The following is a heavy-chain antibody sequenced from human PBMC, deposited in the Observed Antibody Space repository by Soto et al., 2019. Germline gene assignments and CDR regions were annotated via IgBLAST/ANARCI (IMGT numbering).Heavy chain of an antibody. CDR3: ARVRRRVRAYFDY. V-gene: IGHV1-46*01. D-gene: IGHD3-10*01. Sequence: GASVKVSCKASGYTVTSYYMHWVRQAPGQGLEWMGIINPSGGSTSYAEKFQGRGTMTRDTSTSTVYMELSSLRSEDTAVYYCARVRRRVRAYFDYWGQGTLVTVSS. J-gene: IGHJ4*02. CDR2: INPSGGST. CDR1: GYTVTSYY.